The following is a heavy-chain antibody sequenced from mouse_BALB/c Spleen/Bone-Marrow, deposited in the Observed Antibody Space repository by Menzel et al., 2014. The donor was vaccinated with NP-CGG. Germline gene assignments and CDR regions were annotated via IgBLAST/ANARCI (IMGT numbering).Heavy chain of an antibody. CDR1: GYTFSSYW. CDR3: TREGYYDSSYVDN. D-gene: IGHD1-1*01. J-gene: IGHJ2*01. Sequence: VKLMASGAELVRPGASVKLSCKASGYTFSSYWLNWVKQRPGQGLEWIGNIYPSDSYTNYNQKSKDKATLTVDKSSSTAYMQLNSTTSEDSAVYDSTREGYYDSSYVDNWGQGTTLTVSS. V-gene: IGHV1-69*02. CDR2: IYPSDSYT.